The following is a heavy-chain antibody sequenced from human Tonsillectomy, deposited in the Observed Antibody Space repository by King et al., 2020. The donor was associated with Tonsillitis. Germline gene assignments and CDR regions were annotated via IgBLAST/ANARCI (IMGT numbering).Heavy chain of an antibody. J-gene: IGHJ3*01. V-gene: IGHV3-23*04. CDR1: GFTFSTNA. D-gene: IGHD2-21*01. CDR3: AKDIFSWAFDG. Sequence: EVQLVESGGGLVQPGGSLRLSCAASGFTFSTNAMSWVRQTPGKGLECVSGIGGDGKRYYANSVKGRFTLSRDNSKNTLYLQMNSLRDEDTAVYHCAKDIFSWAFDGWGQGTLVTVSS. CDR2: IGGDGKR.